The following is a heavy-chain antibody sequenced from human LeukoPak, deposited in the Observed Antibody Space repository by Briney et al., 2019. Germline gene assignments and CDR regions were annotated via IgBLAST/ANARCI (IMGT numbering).Heavy chain of an antibody. Sequence: SETLSLTGTVSGGSISSSSYYWGWIRQPPGKGLEWIGSIYYSGSTYYNPSLKSRVTISVDTSKNQFSLKLSSVTAADTAVYYCARNYDFWSGYLFDYWGQGTLVTVSS. D-gene: IGHD3-3*01. CDR1: GGSISSSSYY. CDR3: ARNYDFWSGYLFDY. CDR2: IYYSGST. J-gene: IGHJ4*02. V-gene: IGHV4-39*01.